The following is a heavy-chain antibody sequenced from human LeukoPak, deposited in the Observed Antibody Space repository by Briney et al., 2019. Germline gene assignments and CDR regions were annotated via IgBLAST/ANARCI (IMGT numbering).Heavy chain of an antibody. CDR2: ISGSGGST. J-gene: IGHJ4*02. D-gene: IGHD3-10*01. CDR3: AKDNIEQLWFGELSYFDY. V-gene: IGHV3-23*01. CDR1: GFTFSSYA. Sequence: GGSLRLSCAASGFTFSSYAMSWVRQAPGKGLEWVSAISGSGGSTYYADSVKGRFTISRDNSKNTLYLQMNSLRAEDTVVYYCAKDNIEQLWFGELSYFDYWGQGALVTVSS.